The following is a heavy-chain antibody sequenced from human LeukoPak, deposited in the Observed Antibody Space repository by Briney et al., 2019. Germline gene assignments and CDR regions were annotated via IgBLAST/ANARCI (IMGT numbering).Heavy chain of an antibody. Sequence: GGSLRLSCAASGFTFSSYEMNWVRQAPGKGLEWVSYISSRGSTIYYADSVKGRFTISRDNAKNSLYLQMNSLRAEDTAVYYCVRDPPGFLYYFDYWGQGTLVTVSS. CDR3: VRDPPGFLYYFDY. V-gene: IGHV3-48*03. CDR1: GFTFSSYE. J-gene: IGHJ4*02. D-gene: IGHD3-10*01. CDR2: ISSRGSTI.